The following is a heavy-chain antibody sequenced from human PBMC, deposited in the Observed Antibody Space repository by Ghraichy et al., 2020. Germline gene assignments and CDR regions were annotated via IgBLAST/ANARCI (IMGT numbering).Heavy chain of an antibody. D-gene: IGHD2-2*01. Sequence: SETLSLTCTVSGGSISSYYWSWIRQPPGKGLEWIGYIYYSGSTNYNPSLKSRVTISVDTSKNQFSLKLSSVTAADTAVYYCARVYCSSTSCGSEDYYYYMDVWGKGTTVTVSS. V-gene: IGHV4-59*01. CDR1: GGSISSYY. CDR3: ARVYCSSTSCGSEDYYYYMDV. J-gene: IGHJ6*03. CDR2: IYYSGST.